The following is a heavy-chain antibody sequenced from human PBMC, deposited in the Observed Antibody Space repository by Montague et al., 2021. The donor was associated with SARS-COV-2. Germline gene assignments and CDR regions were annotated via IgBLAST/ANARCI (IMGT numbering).Heavy chain of an antibody. CDR1: GGSFSNYY. CDR3: ARGYDYVWGSYRYLHWFDP. V-gene: IGHV4-34*01. CDR2: VNQSGTT. Sequence: SETLSLTCAISGGSFSNYYWSWIRQPPGKGLEWIGEVNQSGTTIYNPSVKSGVTISVDTSKNQFSLKLSSVTAAGTAVYYCARGYDYVWGSYRYLHWFDPWGQGTLVTVSS. J-gene: IGHJ5*02. D-gene: IGHD3-16*02.